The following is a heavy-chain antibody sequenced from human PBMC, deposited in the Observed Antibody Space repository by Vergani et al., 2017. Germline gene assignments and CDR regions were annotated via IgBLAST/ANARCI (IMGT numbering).Heavy chain of an antibody. CDR1: GYSFTSYW. Sequence: EVQLVQSGAEVKKPGESLKISCKGSGYSFTSYWIGWVRQMPGKGLEWMGIIYPGDSDTRYSPSFQGQVTCSADKSISTAYLQWSSLKASDTAMYYCARQCGYYGSGGYCGDYWGQGTLVTVSS. CDR2: IYPGDSDT. D-gene: IGHD3-10*01. J-gene: IGHJ4*02. CDR3: ARQCGYYGSGGYCGDY. V-gene: IGHV5-51*01.